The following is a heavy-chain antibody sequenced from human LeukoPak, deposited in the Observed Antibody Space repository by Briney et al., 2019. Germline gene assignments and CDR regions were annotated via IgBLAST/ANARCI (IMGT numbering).Heavy chain of an antibody. CDR2: IVVGSGDA. J-gene: IGHJ4*02. Sequence: SVKVSCKSSGFTLVNSAVHWVRQARGQSLEWIGWIVVGSGDATYAQRFQERLPITRDKSTSTAYMELRSLRSEDTAVYYCAADRHLGATTGFGFWGQGTLVTVSS. D-gene: IGHD1-26*01. V-gene: IGHV1-58*01. CDR1: GFTLVNSA. CDR3: AADRHLGATTGFGF.